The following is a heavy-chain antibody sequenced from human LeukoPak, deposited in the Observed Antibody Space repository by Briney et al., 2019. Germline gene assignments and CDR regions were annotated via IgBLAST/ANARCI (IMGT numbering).Heavy chain of an antibody. CDR2: IYYRGTT. V-gene: IGHV4-59*08. Sequence: SETLSLTCTVSGGSISTYYWSWIRQPPGKGLEWIGFIYYRGTTNYNPSLKSRVTISVDTSKNQFSLKLSSVTAADTAVYYCARQGDYFDYWGQGTLVTVSS. CDR1: GGSISTYY. J-gene: IGHJ4*02. CDR3: ARQGDYFDY.